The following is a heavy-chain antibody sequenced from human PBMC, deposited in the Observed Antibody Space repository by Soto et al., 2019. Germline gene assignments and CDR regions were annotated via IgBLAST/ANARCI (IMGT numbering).Heavy chain of an antibody. Sequence: QVQLVQSGAEVKKPGASVKVSCKASGYMFTSYHIYWMRQATGQGLEWMGWVSPSSGDTGYAQKFQGRVTLTRDTSVRTAYMELSSLRSEDTAVYYCARDVYGSGIRFGMDVWGQGPTVFVSS. CDR2: VSPSSGDT. CDR3: ARDVYGSGIRFGMDV. CDR1: GYMFTSYH. D-gene: IGHD3-10*01. V-gene: IGHV1-8*01. J-gene: IGHJ6*02.